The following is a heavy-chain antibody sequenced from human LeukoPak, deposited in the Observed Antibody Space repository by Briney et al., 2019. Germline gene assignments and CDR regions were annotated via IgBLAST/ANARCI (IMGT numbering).Heavy chain of an antibody. V-gene: IGHV3-21*01. Sequence: GGSLRLSCAASGFTFSSYSMNWVRQAPGEGLEWVSSISSSSSYIYYADSVKGRFTISRCNAKNSLYLQMNSLRAEDAAVYYCARRRNVRSSWYEAWNWFDPWGQGTLVTVSS. CDR2: ISSSSSYI. D-gene: IGHD6-13*01. CDR3: ARRRNVRSSWYEAWNWFDP. CDR1: GFTFSSYS. J-gene: IGHJ5*02.